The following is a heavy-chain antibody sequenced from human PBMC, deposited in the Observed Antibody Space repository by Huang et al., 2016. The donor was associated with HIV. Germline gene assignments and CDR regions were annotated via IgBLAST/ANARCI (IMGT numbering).Heavy chain of an antibody. CDR1: GGTFSSYE. D-gene: IGHD3-22*01. J-gene: IGHJ4*02. V-gene: IGHV1-69*01. Sequence: QVQLVQSGAEVKKPGSSVKVSCKASGGTFSSYEISWGQQAPGQGLEWMRGIVAIFGTAKYAQKFHDIVTITADEATSTTYMELSSLRSEDTAVYYCERVESRRYYDSSGYYYWGQGTLVTVSS. CDR2: IVAIFGTA. CDR3: ERVESRRYYDSSGYYY.